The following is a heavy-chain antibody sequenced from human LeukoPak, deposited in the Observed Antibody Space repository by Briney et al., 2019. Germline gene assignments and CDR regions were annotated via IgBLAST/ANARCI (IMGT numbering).Heavy chain of an antibody. CDR3: AKGLGEATAYDFDY. CDR2: ISGSGGGT. CDR1: GFTFSSYA. J-gene: IGHJ4*02. V-gene: IGHV3-23*01. Sequence: GGSLRLSCAASGFTFSSYAMSWVRQAPGKGLEWVSAISGSGGGTYYADSVKGRFTISRDNSKNTLYLQMNSLRAEDTAVYYCAKGLGEATAYDFDYWGQGTLVTVSS. D-gene: IGHD3-16*01.